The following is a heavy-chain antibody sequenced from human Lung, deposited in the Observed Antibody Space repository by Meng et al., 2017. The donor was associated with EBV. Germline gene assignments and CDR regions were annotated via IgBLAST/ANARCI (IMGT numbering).Heavy chain of an antibody. CDR3: ARYVPNGSFWYFDF. CDR2: ISVKNGEA. J-gene: IGHJ2*01. V-gene: IGHV1-18*01. Sequence: LVRSGAEVTKPGASVEVSCKASGYTFTPYGITWVRQAPGQGLEWMGWISVKNGEAKYPQNFQGRVTMTTDTTTSTAYMELRSLTSDDTAVYYCARYVPNGSFWYFDFWGRGTLVTVSS. CDR1: GYTFTPYG. D-gene: IGHD6-13*01.